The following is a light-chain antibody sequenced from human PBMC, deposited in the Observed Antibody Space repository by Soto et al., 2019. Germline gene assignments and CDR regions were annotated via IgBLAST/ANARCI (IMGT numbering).Light chain of an antibody. V-gene: IGLV2-14*01. J-gene: IGLJ3*02. Sequence: QPVLTQPASVSGSPGQSITISCPGTSSDVGGYDYVSWYQQHPGRAPKLMIFEVSNRPSGISNRFSGSKSGNTASLTISGLQAEDEADYYCSSFTSSSTQVLGGGTKVTVL. CDR1: SSDVGGYDY. CDR3: SSFTSSSTQV. CDR2: EVS.